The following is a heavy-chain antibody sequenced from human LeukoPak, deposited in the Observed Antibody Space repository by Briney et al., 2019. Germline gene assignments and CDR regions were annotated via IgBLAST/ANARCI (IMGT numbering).Heavy chain of an antibody. V-gene: IGHV4-59*01. CDR2: IYYSGST. D-gene: IGHD2-15*01. Sequence: SETLSLTCTVSGGSISSYYWSWIRQPPGKGLEWIGYIYYSGSTNYNPSLKSRVTISVDTSKNQFSLKLSSVTVADTAVYYCAVLVGGSCYNWGQGTLVTVSS. CDR1: GGSISSYY. J-gene: IGHJ4*02. CDR3: AVLVGGSCYN.